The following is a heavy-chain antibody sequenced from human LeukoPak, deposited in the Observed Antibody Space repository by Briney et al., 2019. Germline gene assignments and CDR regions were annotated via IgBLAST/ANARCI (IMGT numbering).Heavy chain of an antibody. Sequence: GASVKVSCKASGYTFTSYYMHWVRQAPGQGLEWMGIINPSGGSTSYAQKLQGRVTMTTDTSTSTAYMELRSLRSDDTAVYYCARDPLAYFMVRGENWFDPWGQGTLVAVSS. CDR1: GYTFTSYY. V-gene: IGHV1-46*01. J-gene: IGHJ5*02. D-gene: IGHD3-10*01. CDR3: ARDPLAYFMVRGENWFDP. CDR2: INPSGGST.